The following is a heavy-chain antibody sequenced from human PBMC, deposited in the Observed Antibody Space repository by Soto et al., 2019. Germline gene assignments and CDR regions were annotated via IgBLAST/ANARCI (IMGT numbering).Heavy chain of an antibody. V-gene: IGHV1-18*01. D-gene: IGHD2-8*01. CDR2: ISAYNGNT. CDR3: ARCADRRVYETKNLFAP. J-gene: IGHJ5*02. Sequence: GQGLEWMGWISAYNGNTNYAQKLQGRVTMTTDTSTSTAYMELRSLRSDDTAVYYCARCADRRVYETKNLFAPWGQGTLVTVSS.